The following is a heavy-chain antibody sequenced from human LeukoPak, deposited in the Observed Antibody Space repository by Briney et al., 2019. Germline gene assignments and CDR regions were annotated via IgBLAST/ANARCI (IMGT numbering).Heavy chain of an antibody. D-gene: IGHD3-10*01. CDR1: GFTFSSYW. Sequence: GGSLRLSCAASGFTFSSYWMHWVRQVPGNGLVWVSRINSDGSSTSYADSAKGRFTISRDNAKNTLYVQMNSLRAEDTAVYYCSTGSGHAFDIWGRGTMVTVSS. CDR3: STGSGHAFDI. J-gene: IGHJ3*02. CDR2: INSDGSST. V-gene: IGHV3-74*01.